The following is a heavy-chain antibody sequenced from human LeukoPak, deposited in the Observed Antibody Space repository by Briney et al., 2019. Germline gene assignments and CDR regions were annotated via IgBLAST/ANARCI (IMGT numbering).Heavy chain of an antibody. CDR2: IYHSGST. J-gene: IGHJ4*02. CDR3: ARSLPADGSCYFDY. CDR1: GGSISSGGYY. V-gene: IGHV4-30-2*01. Sequence: SETLSLTCTVSGGSISSGGYYWSWIRQPPGKGLEWIGYIYHSGSTYYNPSLKSRVTISVDRSKNQFSLKLSSVTAADTAVYCCARSLPADGSCYFDYWGQGTLVTVSS. D-gene: IGHD2-15*01.